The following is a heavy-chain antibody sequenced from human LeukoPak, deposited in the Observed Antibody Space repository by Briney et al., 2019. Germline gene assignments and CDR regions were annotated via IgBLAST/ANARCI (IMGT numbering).Heavy chain of an antibody. CDR2: IYYSGST. J-gene: IGHJ3*02. CDR1: GGSISSYY. CDR3: ARPPRPYSPDAFDI. V-gene: IGHV4-59*08. Sequence: SETLSLTCTVSGGSISSYYWSWIRQPPGKGLEWIGYIYYSGSTNYNPSLKSRVTISVDTSKNQFSLKLSSVTAADTAVYYCARPPRPYSPDAFDIWGQGTMVTVSS. D-gene: IGHD6-13*01.